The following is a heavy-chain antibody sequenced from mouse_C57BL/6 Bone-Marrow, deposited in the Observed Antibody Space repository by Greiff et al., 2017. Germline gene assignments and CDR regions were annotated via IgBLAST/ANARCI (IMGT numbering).Heavy chain of an antibody. V-gene: IGHV5-4*03. CDR1: GFTFSSYA. CDR3: ARVYYYARDY. CDR2: ISDGGSYT. J-gene: IGHJ4*01. Sequence: EVKLVESGGGLVKPGGSLKLSCAASGFTFSSYAMSWVRQTPEKRLEWVATISDGGSYTYYPDNVKGRFTISRDNAKNNLYLQMSHLKSEDTAMYYCARVYYYARDYWGQGTSVTVSS.